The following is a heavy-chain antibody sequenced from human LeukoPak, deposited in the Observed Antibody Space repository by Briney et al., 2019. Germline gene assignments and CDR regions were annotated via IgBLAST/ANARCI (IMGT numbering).Heavy chain of an antibody. J-gene: IGHJ6*02. D-gene: IGHD5-24*01. V-gene: IGHV4-30-4*01. CDR2: IYYSGST. CDR1: GGSISSGDYY. Sequence: SETLSLTCTVSGGSISSGDYYWSWIRQPPGKGLEWIGYIYYSGSTYYNPSLKSRVTISVDTSKNQFSLKLSSVTAADTAVYYCARHLATTLGYGYYGMDVWGQGTTVTVSS. CDR3: ARHLATTLGYGYYGMDV.